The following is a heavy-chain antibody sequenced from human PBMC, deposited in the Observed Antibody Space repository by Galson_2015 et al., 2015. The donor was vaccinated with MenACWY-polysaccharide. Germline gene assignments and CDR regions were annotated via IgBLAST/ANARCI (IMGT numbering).Heavy chain of an antibody. CDR2: ISWSSGNI. D-gene: IGHD3/OR15-3a*01. CDR3: AKQRTIFGLVPHFDD. V-gene: IGHV3-9*01. J-gene: IGHJ4*02. Sequence: SLRLSCAASGFTFDDYAMHWVRQAPGKGLEWVSGISWSSGNIVYADSVKGRFTISRDNGKNALYLQMNSLRAEDTSMYYCAKQRTIFGLVPHFDDWGQGTLVTVS. CDR1: GFTFDDYA.